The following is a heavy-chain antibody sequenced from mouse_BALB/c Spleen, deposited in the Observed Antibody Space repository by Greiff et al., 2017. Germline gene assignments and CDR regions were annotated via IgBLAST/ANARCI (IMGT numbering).Heavy chain of an antibody. CDR1: GFTFSSFG. CDR3: ARGDAMDY. Sequence: EVKVVESGGGLVQPGGSRKLSCAASGFTFSSFGMHWVRQAPEKGLEWVAYISSGSSTIYYADTVKGRFTISRDNPKNTLFLQMTSLRSEDTAMYYCARGDAMDYWGQGTSGTVSS. CDR2: ISSGSSTI. J-gene: IGHJ4*01. V-gene: IGHV5-17*02.